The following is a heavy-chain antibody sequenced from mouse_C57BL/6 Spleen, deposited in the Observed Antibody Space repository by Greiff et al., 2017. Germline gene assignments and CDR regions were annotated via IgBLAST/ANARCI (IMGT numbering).Heavy chain of an antibody. D-gene: IGHD1-1*01. CDR3: ARHNYGSSYGAMDY. V-gene: IGHV1-55*01. J-gene: IGHJ4*01. CDR2: LYPGSGST. CDR1: GYTFTSYW. Sequence: QVQLQQPGAELVKPGASVKMSCKASGYTFTSYWITWVKQRPGQGLEWIGDLYPGSGSTNYNEKFKSKATLTVDTSSSTAYMQLSSLTSEDSAVYYCARHNYGSSYGAMDYWGQGTSVTVSA.